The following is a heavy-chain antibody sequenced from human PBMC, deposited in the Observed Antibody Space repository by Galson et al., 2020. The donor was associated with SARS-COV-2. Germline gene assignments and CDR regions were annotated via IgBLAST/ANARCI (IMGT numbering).Heavy chain of an antibody. Sequence: ASVKVSCKASGYTFTGYYMHWVRQAPGQGLEWMGWINPNSGGTNYAQKFQGRVTMTRDTSISTAYMELSRLRSDDTAVYYCARLDILTGYYQNGYWGQGTLVTVSS. V-gene: IGHV1-2*02. CDR3: ARLDILTGYYQNGY. D-gene: IGHD3-9*01. J-gene: IGHJ4*02. CDR1: GYTFTGYY. CDR2: INPNSGGT.